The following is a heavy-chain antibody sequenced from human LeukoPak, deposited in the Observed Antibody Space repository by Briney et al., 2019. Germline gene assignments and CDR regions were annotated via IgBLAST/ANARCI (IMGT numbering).Heavy chain of an antibody. D-gene: IGHD7-27*01. CDR2: ISGGAYST. V-gene: IGHV3-23*01. J-gene: IGHJ3*02. Sequence: GGSLRLSCAASGFTFSTYAMSWVRQAPGKGLEWVSTISGGAYSTYYVDSVKGRFTISRDNSKNTLYLQMNSLRAEDTAVYYCAKDQAPGDLYGFDIWGQGTMVTISS. CDR1: GFTFSTYA. CDR3: AKDQAPGDLYGFDI.